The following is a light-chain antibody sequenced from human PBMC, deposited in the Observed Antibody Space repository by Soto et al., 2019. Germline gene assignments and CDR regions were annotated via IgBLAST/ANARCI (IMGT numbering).Light chain of an antibody. CDR3: QQYNSYWT. CDR2: DAS. Sequence: EIVLTQSPGTLSLSPGERATFSCRASQSVSSNYLAWYQQKPGQAPRLLIYDASSRATGIPDRFSGGGSGTDFTLTISSLQPDDFATYYCQQYNSYWTFGQGTKVDIK. V-gene: IGKV3-20*01. J-gene: IGKJ1*01. CDR1: QSVSSNY.